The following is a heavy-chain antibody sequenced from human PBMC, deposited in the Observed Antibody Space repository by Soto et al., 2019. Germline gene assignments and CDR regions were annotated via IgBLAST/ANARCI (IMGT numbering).Heavy chain of an antibody. CDR1: GFTFSSYA. J-gene: IGHJ4*02. Sequence: GESLKISCAASGFTFSSYAMHWVRQAPGKGLEWVAVISYDGSNKYYADSVKGRFTISRDNSKNTLYLQMNSLRAEDTAVYYCARDRYSGYDHTTAVFDYWGQGTLVTVSS. CDR3: ARDRYSGYDHTTAVFDY. D-gene: IGHD5-12*01. CDR2: ISYDGSNK. V-gene: IGHV3-30-3*01.